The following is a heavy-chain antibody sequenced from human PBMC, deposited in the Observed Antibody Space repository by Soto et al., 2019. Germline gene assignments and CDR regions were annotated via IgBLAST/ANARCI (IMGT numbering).Heavy chain of an antibody. CDR2: ISYSGST. D-gene: IGHD5-12*01. CDR1: GVSISSHGYF. J-gene: IGHJ4*02. V-gene: IGHV4-39*01. Sequence: QLQLQESGPGLVQPSETLSLTCTVSGVSISSHGYFWGWIRQPPGKGLEWIGMISYSGSTYYSPSLKSRVTISADTSKNQLSLRLSSVTAADTAVFHCMNYNSGWKYWGQGTVVTVS. CDR3: MNYNSGWKY.